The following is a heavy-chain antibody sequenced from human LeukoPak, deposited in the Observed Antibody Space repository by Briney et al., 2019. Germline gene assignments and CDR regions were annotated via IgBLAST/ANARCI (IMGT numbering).Heavy chain of an antibody. D-gene: IGHD6-6*01. J-gene: IGHJ5*02. CDR3: ARGGSTSSNFDWFDP. CDR2: INPNSGVT. V-gene: IGHV1-2*02. Sequence: ASVKVSCKGSGYTFTDYYIHWVRQAPGQGLEWMGWINPNSGVTNYAQRFQGRVTMTRDKSISTVYMELSRLRSDDTAVYYCARGGSTSSNFDWFDPWGQGTLVTVSS. CDR1: GYTFTDYY.